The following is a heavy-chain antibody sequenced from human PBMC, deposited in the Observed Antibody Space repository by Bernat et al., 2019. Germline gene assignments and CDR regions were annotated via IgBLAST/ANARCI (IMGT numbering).Heavy chain of an antibody. Sequence: QVQLVESGGGVVQPGRSLRLSCAASGFTFSSYGMHWVRQAPGKGLEWVAVIWYDGSNKYYADSVKGRFTISRVNSKNTLYLQMNSLRAEDTAVYYCARDATWFEQNYFDYWGQGTLVTVSS. CDR3: ARDATWFEQNYFDY. D-gene: IGHD3-10*01. CDR1: GFTFSSYG. J-gene: IGHJ4*02. V-gene: IGHV3-33*01. CDR2: IWYDGSNK.